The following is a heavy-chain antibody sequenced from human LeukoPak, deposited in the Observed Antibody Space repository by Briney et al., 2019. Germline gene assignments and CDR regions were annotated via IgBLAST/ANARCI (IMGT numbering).Heavy chain of an antibody. CDR3: ARQAYYYDSSGYYYGFFDY. J-gene: IGHJ4*02. Sequence: GGSLRLSCAASGFTFSSYAMSWVRQAPGKGLEWVSAISGSGGSTYYADSVKGRFTISRDNSKNTLYLQMNSLRAEDTAVYYCARQAYYYDSSGYYYGFFDYWGQGTLVTVSS. CDR2: ISGSGGST. D-gene: IGHD3-22*01. CDR1: GFTFSSYA. V-gene: IGHV3-23*01.